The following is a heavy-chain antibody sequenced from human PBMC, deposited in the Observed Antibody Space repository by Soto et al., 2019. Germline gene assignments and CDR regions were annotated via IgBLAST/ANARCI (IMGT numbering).Heavy chain of an antibody. D-gene: IGHD2-2*01. Sequence: QVQLQESGPGLVKPSETLSLTCTVSGGSISSYYWSWIRQPPGKGLEWIGYIYYSGSTNYNPSLKSRVTISVDTSQNQCSLKLSSVTAADTAVYYCARGRGGWFINQLLNAFDIWGQGTMVTVSS. J-gene: IGHJ3*02. V-gene: IGHV4-59*01. CDR3: ARGRGGWFINQLLNAFDI. CDR1: GGSISSYY. CDR2: IYYSGST.